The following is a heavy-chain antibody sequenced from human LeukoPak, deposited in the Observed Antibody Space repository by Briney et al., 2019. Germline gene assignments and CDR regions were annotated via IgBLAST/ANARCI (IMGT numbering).Heavy chain of an antibody. CDR1: GGSFSGYY. J-gene: IGHJ3*02. Sequence: SETLSLTCAVYGGSFSGYYWSWIRQPPGKGLEWIGEINHSGSTNYNPSLKSRVTISVDTSKNQFSLKLSSVTAADTAVYYCAKITIFGVVSYDAFDIWGQGTMVTVSS. CDR2: INHSGST. D-gene: IGHD3-3*01. CDR3: AKITIFGVVSYDAFDI. V-gene: IGHV4-34*01.